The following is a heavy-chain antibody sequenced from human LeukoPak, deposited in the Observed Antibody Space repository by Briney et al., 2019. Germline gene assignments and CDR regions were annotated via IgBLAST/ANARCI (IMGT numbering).Heavy chain of an antibody. D-gene: IGHD4-23*01. J-gene: IGHJ4*02. CDR1: GGSISSTSYY. CDR3: ASRLRWPSYFDY. CDR2: IYYSGTT. Sequence: SETLSLTCTVSGGSISSTSYYRGWIRQPPGKGLEWIGSIYYSGTTYYNPSLKSRVTISVDTSKNQFSLKLSSVTAADTAVYYCASRLRWPSYFDYWGQGTPVTVSS. V-gene: IGHV4-39*01.